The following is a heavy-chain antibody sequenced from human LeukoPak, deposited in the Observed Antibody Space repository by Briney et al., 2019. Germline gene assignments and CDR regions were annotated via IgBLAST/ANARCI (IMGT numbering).Heavy chain of an antibody. CDR3: ARGLGYIDWLLSPGRLFDP. D-gene: IGHD3-9*01. CDR1: GGTFIGYY. Sequence: SETLSLTCAVYGGTFIGYYWSWNRQPPGKGLEWIGEINHSGSTNYNPSLKSRVTISVDTSKNQFSLKLSSVTAADTAVYYCARGLGYIDWLLSPGRLFDPWAQGTLVTVSS. V-gene: IGHV4-34*01. CDR2: INHSGST. J-gene: IGHJ5*02.